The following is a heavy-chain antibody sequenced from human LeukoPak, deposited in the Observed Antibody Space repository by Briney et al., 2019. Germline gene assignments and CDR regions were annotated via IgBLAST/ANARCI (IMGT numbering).Heavy chain of an antibody. V-gene: IGHV1-69*05. CDR2: IIPIFGTA. CDR3: ARVSGWQGYYYYMDV. Sequence: SVKVSCKASGGTFSSYAISWVRQAPGQGLEWMGGIIPIFGTANYALKFQGRVTITTDESTSTAYMELSSLRSEDTVVYYCARVSGWQGYYYYMDVWGKGTTVTVSS. J-gene: IGHJ6*03. D-gene: IGHD5-24*01. CDR1: GGTFSSYA.